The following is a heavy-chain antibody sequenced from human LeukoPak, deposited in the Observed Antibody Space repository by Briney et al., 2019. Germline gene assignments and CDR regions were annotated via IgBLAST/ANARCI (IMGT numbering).Heavy chain of an antibody. CDR2: ISYDGSNK. CDR3: EKDRKGTLDY. D-gene: IGHD1-1*01. CDR1: GFTFSSYG. V-gene: IGHV3-30*18. J-gene: IGHJ4*02. Sequence: GRSLRLSCAASGFTFSSYGMHWVRQAPGKGLEWVAVISYDGSNKYYADSVKGRFTISRDNSKNTLYLQMNSLRAEDTAVYYCEKDRKGTLDYWGQGTLVTVSS.